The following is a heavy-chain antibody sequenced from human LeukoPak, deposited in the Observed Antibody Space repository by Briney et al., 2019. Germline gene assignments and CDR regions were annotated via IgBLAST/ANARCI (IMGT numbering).Heavy chain of an antibody. CDR2: IYYSGST. J-gene: IGHJ6*03. D-gene: IGHD6-6*01. Sequence: PSETLSLTCTVSGGSISSHYWSWIRQPPGKGLEWIGYIYYSGSTNYNPSLKSRVTISVDTSKNQFSLKLSSVTAADTAVYYCARDLGGIAARHGRYYYYYMGVWAKGPRSPSP. CDR1: GGSISSHY. V-gene: IGHV4-59*11. CDR3: ARDLGGIAARHGRYYYYYMGV.